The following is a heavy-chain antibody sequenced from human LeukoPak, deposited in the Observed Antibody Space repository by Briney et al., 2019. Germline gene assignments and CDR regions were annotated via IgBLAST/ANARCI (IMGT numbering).Heavy chain of an antibody. CDR3: ARVGWLQLGSWFDP. V-gene: IGHV1-69*05. J-gene: IGHJ5*02. CDR2: IIPIFGTA. CDR1: GGTFSSYA. Sequence: SVKVSCKASGGTFSSYAISWVRQAPGQGLEWMGGIIPIFGTANYAQKFQGRVTITTDESTSTAYMELSSLRSEDTAVYYCARVGWLQLGSWFDPRGQGTLVTVSS. D-gene: IGHD5-24*01.